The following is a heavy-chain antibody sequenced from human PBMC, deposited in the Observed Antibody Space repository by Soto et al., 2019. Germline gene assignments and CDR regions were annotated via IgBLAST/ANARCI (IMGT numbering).Heavy chain of an antibody. CDR2: VKSKNHGGKT. CDR3: TTDSYITSIIVRFDY. CDR1: GFTFSNAW. D-gene: IGHD3-22*01. J-gene: IGHJ4*01. V-gene: IGHV3-15*07. Sequence: PGGSLRLSCAASGFTFSNAWINWVRQAPGKGLEWVGRVKSKNHGGKTDFAAPVKNRLAISKDDSKNEEYLEMKNLKTEDTAIYYCTTDSYITSIIVRFDYWGHGTLVTVSS.